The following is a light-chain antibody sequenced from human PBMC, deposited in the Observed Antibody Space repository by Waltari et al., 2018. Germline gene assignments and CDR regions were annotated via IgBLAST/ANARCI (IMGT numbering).Light chain of an antibody. CDR1: QNINNW. V-gene: IGKV1-5*03. CDR3: QQYNSESYT. J-gene: IGKJ2*01. Sequence: DIQMTQSPSTLAASVGDRITITCRASQNINNWLAWYQQKPGKAPKLLIQKESTLERGVPSRFSGSGSGSEFTLTVSSLQPDDSATYFCQQYNSESYTFGQGTKLEIK. CDR2: KES.